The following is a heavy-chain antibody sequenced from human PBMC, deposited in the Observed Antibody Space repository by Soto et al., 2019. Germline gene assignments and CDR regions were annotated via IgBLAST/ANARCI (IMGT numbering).Heavy chain of an antibody. D-gene: IGHD3-10*01. CDR3: ARDPFSLRAVNPWFDP. Sequence: SETLSLTCTVSGGSISSGDYYWSWIRQPPGKGLEWIGYIYYSGSTYYNPSLKSRVTISVDTSKNQFSLKLSSVTAADTAVYYCARDPFSLRAVNPWFDPWGQGTLVTVSS. J-gene: IGHJ5*02. V-gene: IGHV4-30-4*01. CDR2: IYYSGST. CDR1: GGSISSGDYY.